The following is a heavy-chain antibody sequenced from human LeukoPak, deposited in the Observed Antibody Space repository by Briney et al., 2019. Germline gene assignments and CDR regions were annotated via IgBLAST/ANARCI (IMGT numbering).Heavy chain of an antibody. Sequence: SVKVSCKASGGTFSSYAISWVRQAPGQGLEWMGRIIPILGIANYAQEFQGRVTITADKSTSTAYMELSSLRSEDTAVYYCARGGAVVVAATLSGWFDPWGQGTLVTVSS. CDR3: ARGGAVVVAATLSGWFDP. CDR2: IIPILGIA. J-gene: IGHJ5*02. V-gene: IGHV1-69*04. CDR1: GGTFSSYA. D-gene: IGHD2-15*01.